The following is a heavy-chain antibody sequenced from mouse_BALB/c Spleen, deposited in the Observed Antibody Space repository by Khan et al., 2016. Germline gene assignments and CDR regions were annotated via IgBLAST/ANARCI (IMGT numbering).Heavy chain of an antibody. D-gene: IGHD1-1*01. CDR2: INTETGEP. CDR1: GYNFTDYS. CDR3: AKLTAVATPFDY. Sequence: QIQLVQSGPELKKPGETAKISCKASGYNFTDYSMHWVKQAPGKGLKWMGWINTETGEPTYADDFKGRFAFSLETSASTDYSQINNLKNEDTAKCYSAKLTAVATPFDYWGQGTTLTVSS. V-gene: IGHV9-2-1*01. J-gene: IGHJ2*01.